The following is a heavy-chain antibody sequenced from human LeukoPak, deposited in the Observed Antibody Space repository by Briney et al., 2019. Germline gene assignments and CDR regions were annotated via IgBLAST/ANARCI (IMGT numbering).Heavy chain of an antibody. CDR3: ARGYDSSGYYQDFDY. CDR2: INPNSGGT. Sequence: ASVKVSCKASGYTFTGYYMHWVRQAPGQGLEWMGWINPNSGGTNYAQEFQGRVTMTRDTSISTAYMELSRLRSDDTAVYYCARGYDSSGYYQDFDYWGQGTLVTVSS. V-gene: IGHV1-2*02. D-gene: IGHD3-22*01. J-gene: IGHJ4*02. CDR1: GYTFTGYY.